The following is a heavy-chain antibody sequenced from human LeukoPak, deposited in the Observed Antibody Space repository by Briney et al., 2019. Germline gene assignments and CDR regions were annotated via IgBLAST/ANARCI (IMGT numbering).Heavy chain of an antibody. CDR1: GGSFSGYY. CDR2: INHSGST. CDR3: ARGGRGYSYGH. J-gene: IGHJ4*02. D-gene: IGHD5-18*01. V-gene: IGHV4-34*01. Sequence: SETLSLTCAVYGGSFSGYYWSWIRQPPGKGLEWIGEINHSGSTNYNPSLKSRVTISVDTSKNQFSLKLSSVTAADAAVYYCARGGRGYSYGHWGQGTLVTVSS.